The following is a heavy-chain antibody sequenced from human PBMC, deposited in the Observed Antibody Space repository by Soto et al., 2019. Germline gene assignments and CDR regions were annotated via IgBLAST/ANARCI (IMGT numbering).Heavy chain of an antibody. J-gene: IGHJ4*02. CDR3: ARSGPYDSSGYYLAFDY. D-gene: IGHD3-22*01. CDR2: ISYDGSNK. CDR1: GFTFSSYA. Sequence: PGGSLRLSCAASGFTFSSYAMHWVRQAPGKGLEWVAVISYDGSNKYYADSVKGRFTISRDNSKNTLYLQMNSLRAEDTAVYYCARSGPYDSSGYYLAFDYWGQGTLVTSPQ. V-gene: IGHV3-30-3*01.